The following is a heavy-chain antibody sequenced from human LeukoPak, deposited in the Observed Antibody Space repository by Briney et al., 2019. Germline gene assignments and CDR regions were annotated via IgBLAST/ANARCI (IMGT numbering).Heavy chain of an antibody. D-gene: IGHD1-7*01. CDR1: GFIFSSYS. Sequence: GGSLRLSCAASGFIFSSYSMTWVRQAPGKGLEWVSSISSSSSYIYYADSVKGRFTISRDNAKNSLYLQMNSLRAEDTAVYYCARGGRTNYYYYMDVWGKGTTVTVSS. CDR2: ISSSSSYI. V-gene: IGHV3-21*01. J-gene: IGHJ6*03. CDR3: ARGGRTNYYYYMDV.